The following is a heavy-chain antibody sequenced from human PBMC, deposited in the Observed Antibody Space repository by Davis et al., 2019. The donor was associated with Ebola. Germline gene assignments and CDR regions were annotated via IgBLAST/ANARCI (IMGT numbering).Heavy chain of an antibody. CDR1: GGSISSYY. Sequence: SETLSLTCTVSGGSISSYYWSWIRQPPGKVLEWIGYIYHTGSTNYNPSLRSRVSMSVDTSKNQFSLRLRYVTPADTAVYYCARDVGVYWGQGALVTVSS. CDR2: IYHTGST. J-gene: IGHJ4*02. CDR3: ARDVGVY. V-gene: IGHV4-59*01.